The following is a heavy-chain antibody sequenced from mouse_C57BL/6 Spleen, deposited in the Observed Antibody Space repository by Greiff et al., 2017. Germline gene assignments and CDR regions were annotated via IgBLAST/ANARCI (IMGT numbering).Heavy chain of an antibody. Sequence: QVQLQQPGAELVMPGASVKLSCKASGYTFTSYWMHWVKQRPGQGLEWIGEIDPSDSYTNYNQKFKGKSTLTVDKSSSTAYMQLSSLTSEDSAVYYCARSGEGVGYWGQGTTLTVSS. V-gene: IGHV1-69*01. D-gene: IGHD3-1*01. J-gene: IGHJ2*01. CDR1: GYTFTSYW. CDR3: ARSGEGVGY. CDR2: IDPSDSYT.